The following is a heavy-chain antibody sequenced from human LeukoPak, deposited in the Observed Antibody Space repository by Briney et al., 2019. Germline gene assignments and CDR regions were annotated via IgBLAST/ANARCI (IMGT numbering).Heavy chain of an antibody. V-gene: IGHV3-23*01. J-gene: IGHJ4*02. CDR3: AKDPVRITIFGVVIISPFDY. D-gene: IGHD3-3*01. Sequence: SGGSLRLSCAASGFTFRSYAMSWVRQAPGKGLEWVSAICGSGGRTHYVYSVKSRFTISRDNSQHTLYLQMNSLRAADTAVYYCAKDPVRITIFGVVIISPFDYWGQGTLVTVSS. CDR1: GFTFRSYA. CDR2: ICGSGGRT.